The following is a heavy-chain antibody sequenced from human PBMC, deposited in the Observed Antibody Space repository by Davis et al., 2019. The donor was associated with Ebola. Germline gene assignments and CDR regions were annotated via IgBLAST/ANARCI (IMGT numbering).Heavy chain of an antibody. CDR2: ISYDGSNK. CDR1: GSTFSSYA. CDR3: ARGRWGYCSGGSCYRAYNWFDP. Sequence: GGSLRLSCAASGSTFSSYAMHWVRQAPGKGLEWVAVISYDGSNKYYADSVKGRFTISRDNSKNTLYLQMNSLRAEDTAVYYCARGRWGYCSGGSCYRAYNWFDPWGQGTLVTVSS. J-gene: IGHJ5*02. V-gene: IGHV3-30-3*01. D-gene: IGHD2-15*01.